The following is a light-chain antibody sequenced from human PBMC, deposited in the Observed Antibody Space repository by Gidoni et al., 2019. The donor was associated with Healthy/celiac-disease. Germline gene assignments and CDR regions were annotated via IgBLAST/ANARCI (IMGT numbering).Light chain of an antibody. J-gene: IGKJ4*01. CDR3: QQRSNWLT. CDR1: QSVSSY. V-gene: IGKV3-11*01. CDR2: DAS. Sequence: EIVLTQSPATLSLSPGERATLSCRASQSVSSYLAWYQQKPGKAPRLLIYDASNRATGIPARFSGSGSGTDFTLTISSLEPEDFAVYYCQQRSNWLTFXGXTKVEIK.